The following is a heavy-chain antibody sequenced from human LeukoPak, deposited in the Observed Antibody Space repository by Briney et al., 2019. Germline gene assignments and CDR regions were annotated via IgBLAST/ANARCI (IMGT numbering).Heavy chain of an antibody. CDR2: ISWNSGSI. V-gene: IGHV3-9*01. Sequence: GGSLRLSCAASGLTFDDYAMHWVRQAPGKGLEWVSGISWNSGSIGYADSVKGRFTISRDNAKNSLYLQMNSPRAEDTALYYCAKGPGYLGYWGQGTLVTVSS. CDR1: GLTFDDYA. D-gene: IGHD3-16*01. CDR3: AKGPGYLGY. J-gene: IGHJ4*02.